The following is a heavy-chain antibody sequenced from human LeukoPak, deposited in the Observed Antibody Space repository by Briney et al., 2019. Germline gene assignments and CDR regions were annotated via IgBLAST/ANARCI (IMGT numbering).Heavy chain of an antibody. CDR2: IDPDGSEK. D-gene: IGHD3-10*01. Sequence: PGGSLRLSCAASGFTFNSYWMSWVRQAPGKGLEWVANIDPDGSEKQYGDSVKGRFTTSRDNAKNSLYLQMNSLRAEYTAIYYCARIYYFGDNNWRYFDNWGQGTLVTVSS. J-gene: IGHJ4*02. CDR1: GFTFNSYW. CDR3: ARIYYFGDNNWRYFDN. V-gene: IGHV3-7*01.